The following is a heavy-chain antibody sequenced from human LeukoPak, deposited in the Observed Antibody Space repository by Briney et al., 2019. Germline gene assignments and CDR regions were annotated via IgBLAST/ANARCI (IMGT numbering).Heavy chain of an antibody. J-gene: IGHJ4*02. Sequence: GGSLRLSCAASGFTFSTYSMNWVRQAPGGGLEWVSSISSSGTYIYYADSVKGRFTISRDNAKNSLYLQMNSLRAEDTAVYYCARAPRPPAYGDYASVPVPLDYWGQGTLVTVSS. CDR3: ARAPRPPAYGDYASVPVPLDY. CDR1: GFTFSTYS. D-gene: IGHD4-17*01. CDR2: ISSSGTYI. V-gene: IGHV3-21*01.